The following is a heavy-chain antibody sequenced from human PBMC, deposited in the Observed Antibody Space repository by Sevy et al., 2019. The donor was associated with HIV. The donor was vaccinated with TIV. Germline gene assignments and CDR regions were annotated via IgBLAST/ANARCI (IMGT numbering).Heavy chain of an antibody. Sequence: GGSLRLSCAASGFNISIDFMSWVRQAPGKGLECLSVIYKNSQAYYMDSVKGRFTISRDNSRNRLYLHMTSLRVEDTAKYYCVRSLGGPLNQWGQGTLVTVSS. CDR2: IYKNSQA. D-gene: IGHD3-16*01. J-gene: IGHJ4*02. CDR3: VRSLGGPLNQ. CDR1: GFNISIDF. V-gene: IGHV3-53*01.